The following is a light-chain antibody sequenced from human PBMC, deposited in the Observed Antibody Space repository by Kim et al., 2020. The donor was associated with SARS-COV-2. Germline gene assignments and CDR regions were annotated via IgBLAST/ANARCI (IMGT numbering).Light chain of an antibody. Sequence: QPVLTQSPSASASLGASVKLTCTLSSGHSSYAIAWHQQQPEKGPRYLMKLNSDGSHSKGDGIPDRFSGSSSGAERYLTISSLQSEDVADYYCQTWGTGWVFGGGTQLTVL. J-gene: IGLJ3*02. CDR2: LNSDGSH. CDR3: QTWGTGWV. CDR1: SGHSSYA. V-gene: IGLV4-69*01.